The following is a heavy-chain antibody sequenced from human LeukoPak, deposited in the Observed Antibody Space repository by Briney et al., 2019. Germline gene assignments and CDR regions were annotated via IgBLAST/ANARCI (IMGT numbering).Heavy chain of an antibody. Sequence: ASVKVSCTASGYTFTGYYMHWVRPAPGQGLAWMGWINPNSGGTNYAQKFQGRVTMTRDTSISTAYMELSRLRSDDTAVYYCARVYGSHDAFDIWGQGTMVTVSS. CDR2: INPNSGGT. D-gene: IGHD1-26*01. J-gene: IGHJ3*02. CDR1: GYTFTGYY. CDR3: ARVYGSHDAFDI. V-gene: IGHV1-2*02.